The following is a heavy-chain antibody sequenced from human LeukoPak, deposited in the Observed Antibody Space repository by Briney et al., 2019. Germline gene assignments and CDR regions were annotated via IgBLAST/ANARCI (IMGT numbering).Heavy chain of an antibody. D-gene: IGHD3-10*01. CDR3: ARDQPEGVWLGEDYGMDV. Sequence: GGSLRLSCAASGFTFSDYYMSWIRQAPGKGLEWVSYISSSGSTIYYADSVKGRFTISRDNAKNSLYLQMNSLRAEDTAVYYCARDQPEGVWLGEDYGMDVWGQGTTVTVSS. V-gene: IGHV3-11*01. CDR2: ISSSGSTI. CDR1: GFTFSDYY. J-gene: IGHJ6*02.